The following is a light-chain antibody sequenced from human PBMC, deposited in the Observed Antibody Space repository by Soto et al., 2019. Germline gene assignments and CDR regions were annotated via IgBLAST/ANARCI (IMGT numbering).Light chain of an antibody. Sequence: EIVLTQSPGTLSLSPGERATLSCRASQIFSSNYLAWYQQKPGQTPRLLIYGTSSRATGIPDRFSGSASGTDFTLNISRLEPEDFAVYYCQQYDTPPFTFGPGTKVDIK. CDR3: QQYDTPPFT. J-gene: IGKJ3*01. CDR1: QIFSSNY. CDR2: GTS. V-gene: IGKV3-20*01.